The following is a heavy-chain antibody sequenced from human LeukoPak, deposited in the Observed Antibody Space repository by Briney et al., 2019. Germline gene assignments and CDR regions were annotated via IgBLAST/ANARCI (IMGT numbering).Heavy chain of an antibody. V-gene: IGHV1-8*01. D-gene: IGHD6-19*01. Sequence: ASVKVSCKASGYTFTSYDINWVRQATGQGLEWMGWMNPNSGNTGYAQKFQGRVTMTRNTSISTAYMELSSLRSEDTAVYYCARGLYSSGWYHEQYYFDYWGQGTLVTVSS. J-gene: IGHJ4*02. CDR1: GYTFTSYD. CDR2: MNPNSGNT. CDR3: ARGLYSSGWYHEQYYFDY.